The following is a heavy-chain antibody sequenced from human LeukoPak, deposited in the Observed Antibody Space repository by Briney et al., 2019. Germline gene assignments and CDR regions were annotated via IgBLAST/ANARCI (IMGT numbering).Heavy chain of an antibody. J-gene: IGHJ6*02. CDR3: ARSGHRGSSWVPYYYYYAMHV. CDR1: GGSFSGYY. V-gene: IGHV4-34*01. CDR2: INHSGST. Sequence: SETLSLTCAVYGGSFSGYYWSWIRQPPGKGLEWIGEINHSGSTNYNPSLKSRVTISVDTSKNQFSLKLSSVTAADTAVYYCARSGHRGSSWVPYYYYYAMHVWGQGTTVTVSS. D-gene: IGHD6-13*01.